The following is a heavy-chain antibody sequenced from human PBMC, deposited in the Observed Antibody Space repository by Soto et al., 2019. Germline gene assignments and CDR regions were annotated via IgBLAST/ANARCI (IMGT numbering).Heavy chain of an antibody. J-gene: IGHJ4*02. V-gene: IGHV3-23*01. Sequence: GGSLRLSCAASGFTFSSYGMSRVRQAPGKGLEWVSGIAGSGGKTYYSDSVKGRFTISRDNSKNTLYLQMNSLRAEDTAVYYCAKDKTVSTAVVPYFDYWGQGTLVTVSS. CDR1: GFTFSSYG. D-gene: IGHD4-17*01. CDR2: IAGSGGKT. CDR3: AKDKTVSTAVVPYFDY.